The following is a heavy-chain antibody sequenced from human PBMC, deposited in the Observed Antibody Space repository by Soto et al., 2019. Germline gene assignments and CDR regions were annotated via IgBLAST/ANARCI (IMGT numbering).Heavy chain of an antibody. Sequence: EVQLVESGGGLVQPGGSLRLSCAASGFTFSSYSMNWVRQAPGKGLEWVSYISSSSSTIYYADSVKGRFTISRDNAKNSLYLQMNSLRAEDTALYYCARDWGYSYGPNDYWGQGTLVTVSS. CDR1: GFTFSSYS. CDR3: ARDWGYSYGPNDY. CDR2: ISSSSSTI. V-gene: IGHV3-48*01. J-gene: IGHJ4*02. D-gene: IGHD5-18*01.